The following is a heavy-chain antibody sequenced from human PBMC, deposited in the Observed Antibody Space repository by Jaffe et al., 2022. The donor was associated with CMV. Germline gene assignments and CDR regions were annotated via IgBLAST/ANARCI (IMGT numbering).Heavy chain of an antibody. D-gene: IGHD6-13*01. Sequence: QVQLQESGPGLVKPSETLSLTCTVSGGSISSYYWSWIRQPPGKGLEWIGYIYYSGSTNYNPSLKSRVTISVDTSKNQFSLKLSSVTAADTAVYYCARFSSWASLRFDPWGQGTLVTVSS. CDR1: GGSISSYY. J-gene: IGHJ5*02. V-gene: IGHV4-59*08. CDR2: IYYSGST. CDR3: ARFSSWASLRFDP.